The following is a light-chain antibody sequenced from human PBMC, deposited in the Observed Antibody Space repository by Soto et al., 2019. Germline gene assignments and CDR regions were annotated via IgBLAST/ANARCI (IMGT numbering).Light chain of an antibody. J-gene: IGKJ2*01. CDR2: GAS. CDR3: QQYHNWPPYT. V-gene: IGKV3-15*01. CDR1: QSVSTN. Sequence: EIVMTQSPATLSVSPGARATLSCRASQSVSTNLAWYQQKPGQAPRLLMYGASTRANGIPARFSGSGSGTEFTLTISSLQSEDFAVYYCQQYHNWPPYTFGQGTKLEIK.